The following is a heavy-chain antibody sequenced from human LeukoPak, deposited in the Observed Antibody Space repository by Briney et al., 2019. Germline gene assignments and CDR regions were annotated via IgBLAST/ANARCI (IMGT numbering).Heavy chain of an antibody. CDR2: IVPILGLT. V-gene: IGHV1-69*04. D-gene: IGHD5/OR15-5a*01. CDR1: GSTFSNFA. CDR3: ASGRSQSVSLTVDV. J-gene: IGHJ4*02. Sequence: ASVKVSCKASGSTFSNFAVTWVRQAPGQGLEWMGRIVPILGLTNYAQKFQDRTTFIADKSTNTAYMELKSLTFDDTAVYFCASGRSQSVSLTVDVWGQGTLVTVSS.